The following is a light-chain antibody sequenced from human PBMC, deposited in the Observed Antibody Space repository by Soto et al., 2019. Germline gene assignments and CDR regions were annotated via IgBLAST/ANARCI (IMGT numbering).Light chain of an antibody. CDR3: QQYNAYSQA. J-gene: IGKJ1*01. CDR2: QAS. V-gene: IGKV1-5*03. CDR1: ESVSRG. Sequence: DIQMTQSPSTLSASVGDRVTITCRASESVSRGLAWYQQKPGRTPKLLIYQASTVETGVPSRFSGSGSGTEFTLTISSLQPDDFATYYCQQYNAYSQAFGQGTKVEIK.